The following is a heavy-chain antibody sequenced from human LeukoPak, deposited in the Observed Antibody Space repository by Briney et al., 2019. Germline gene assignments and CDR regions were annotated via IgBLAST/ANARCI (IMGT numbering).Heavy chain of an antibody. V-gene: IGHV4-30-2*01. CDR2: IYHSGST. J-gene: IGHJ4*02. Sequence: SQTLSLTCAVSGGSISSGGYSWSWIRQPPGKGLEWIGYIYHSGSTYYNPSLKSRVTISVDRSKNQFSLKLSSVTAADTAVYYCARLVAATGNFDYWGQGALVTVSS. CDR1: GGSISSGGYS. CDR3: ARLVAATGNFDY. D-gene: IGHD6-13*01.